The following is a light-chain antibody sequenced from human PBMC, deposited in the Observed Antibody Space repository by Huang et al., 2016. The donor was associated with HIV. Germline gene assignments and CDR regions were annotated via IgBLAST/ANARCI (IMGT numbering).Light chain of an antibody. CDR1: QSVLSSSNDKNY. CDR3: QQYYSVPRT. Sequence: DIVMTQSPDSLAVSLGERATINCSPSQSVLSSSNDKNYLTWYQQKPGQPPKLLIYWASTRESGVPQRFSCSGSGTHFTLTIASLQAEDVAVYYCQQYYSVPRTFGQGTKVEIK. J-gene: IGKJ1*01. CDR2: WAS. V-gene: IGKV4-1*01.